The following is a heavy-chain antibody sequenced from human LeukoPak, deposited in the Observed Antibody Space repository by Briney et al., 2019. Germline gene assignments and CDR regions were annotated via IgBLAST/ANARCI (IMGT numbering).Heavy chain of an antibody. Sequence: GGSLRLSCAASGFTFSSYAMNWVRQAPGKGLEWVSSISRSSSDIYYADSVKGRFTISRDNAKNSLYLQVNSLRAEDTAVYYCAREYCSGISCYMDYWGQGTLV. V-gene: IGHV3-21*01. CDR2: ISRSSSDI. CDR3: AREYCSGISCYMDY. CDR1: GFTFSSYA. D-gene: IGHD2-2*02. J-gene: IGHJ4*02.